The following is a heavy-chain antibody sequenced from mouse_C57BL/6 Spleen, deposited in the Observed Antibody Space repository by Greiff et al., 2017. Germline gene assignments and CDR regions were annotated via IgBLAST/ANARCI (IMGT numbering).Heavy chain of an antibody. V-gene: IGHV1-72*01. J-gene: IGHJ2*01. CDR2: IDPSSGGT. Sequence: VQLQQPGAELVKPGASVKLSCKASGYTFTSYWMHWVKQRPGRGLEWIGRIDPSSGGTKYNEKFKSKATLTVDKPSSTAYMQLSSLTSEDSAVYCCARTGVDDDYGYWGQGTTVTVSS. CDR1: GYTFTSYW. CDR3: ARTGVDDDYGY.